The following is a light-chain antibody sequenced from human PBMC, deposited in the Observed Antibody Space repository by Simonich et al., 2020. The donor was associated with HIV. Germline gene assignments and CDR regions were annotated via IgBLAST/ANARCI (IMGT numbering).Light chain of an antibody. CDR2: DSS. CDR3: QQYNNWPYT. Sequence: EIVMTRSPATLSVSPGERATLSCRASQSVSIHLAWYQQKPGQAPRLLIYDSSTTTTGIPARFSGSGSATEFTLTISSLQSEDFVLYYCQQYNNWPYTFGQGTKLEIK. V-gene: IGKV3-15*01. J-gene: IGKJ2*01. CDR1: QSVSIH.